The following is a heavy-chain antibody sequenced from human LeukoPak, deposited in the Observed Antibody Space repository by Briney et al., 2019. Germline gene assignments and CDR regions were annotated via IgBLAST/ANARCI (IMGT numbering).Heavy chain of an antibody. Sequence: GGSLILSCAASGFTFSSYSMNWVRQAPGKGLEWVSSISSSSSYIYYADSVKGRFTISRDNAKNSLYLQMNSLRAEDTAVYYCACYPETCCDAFDIWGQGTMVTVSS. D-gene: IGHD1-14*01. J-gene: IGHJ3*02. CDR1: GFTFSSYS. CDR2: ISSSSSYI. CDR3: ACYPETCCDAFDI. V-gene: IGHV3-21*01.